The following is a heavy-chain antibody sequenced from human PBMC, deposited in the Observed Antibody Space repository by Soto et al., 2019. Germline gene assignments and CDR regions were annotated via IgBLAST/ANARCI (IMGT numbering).Heavy chain of an antibody. CDR1: GGSISSGGYS. Sequence: SETLSLTCTVSGGSISSGGYSWSWIRQHPGKGLEWIGYIYYSGSTYYNPSLKSRVTISVDTSKNQFSLKLSSVTAADTAVYYCARNEAGTLFDYWGQGTLVTASS. V-gene: IGHV4-31*03. CDR3: ARNEAGTLFDY. D-gene: IGHD6-13*01. CDR2: IYYSGST. J-gene: IGHJ4*02.